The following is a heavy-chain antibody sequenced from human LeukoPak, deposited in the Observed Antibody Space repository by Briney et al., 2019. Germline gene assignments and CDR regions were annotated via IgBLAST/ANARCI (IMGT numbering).Heavy chain of an antibody. V-gene: IGHV3-7*01. CDR1: GFTFSSYA. Sequence: PGGSLRLSCAASGFTFSSYAMHWVRQAPGKGLEWVANIKQDGSEKYYVDSVKGRFTISRDNAKNSLYLQMNSLRAEDTAVYYCAREGPQYGSGSYYGNDAFDIWGQGTMVTVSS. CDR2: IKQDGSEK. J-gene: IGHJ3*02. D-gene: IGHD3-10*01. CDR3: AREGPQYGSGSYYGNDAFDI.